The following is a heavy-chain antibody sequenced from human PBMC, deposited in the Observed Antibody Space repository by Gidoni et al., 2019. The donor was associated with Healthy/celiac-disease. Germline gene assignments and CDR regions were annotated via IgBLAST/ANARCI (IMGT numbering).Heavy chain of an antibody. D-gene: IGHD3-22*01. CDR1: GGTFSSYA. CDR3: ARGAGYYYDSSGYYYV. V-gene: IGHV1-69*06. J-gene: IGHJ4*02. Sequence: QVQLVQSGAEVKKPGSSVKVSCKASGGTFSSYAISWVRQAPGQGLEWMGGIIPIFGTANYAQKFQGRVTITAEKSTSTAYMELSSLRSEDTAVYYCARGAGYYYDSSGYYYVWGQGTLVTVSS. CDR2: IIPIFGTA.